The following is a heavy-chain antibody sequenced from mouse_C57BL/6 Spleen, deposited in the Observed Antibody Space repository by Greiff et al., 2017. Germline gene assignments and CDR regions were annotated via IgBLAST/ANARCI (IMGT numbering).Heavy chain of an antibody. CDR1: GYTFTSYW. D-gene: IGHD2-2*01. Sequence: QVQLQQPGAELVRPGPSVKLSCKASGYTFTSYWMDWVKQRPGQGLEWIGNIYPSDSETHYNQKFKDKATLTVDKSSSTAYMQLSSLTSEDSAVYYCARGGLRRYFDVWGTGTTVTVSS. CDR3: ARGGLRRYFDV. CDR2: IYPSDSET. J-gene: IGHJ1*03. V-gene: IGHV1-61*01.